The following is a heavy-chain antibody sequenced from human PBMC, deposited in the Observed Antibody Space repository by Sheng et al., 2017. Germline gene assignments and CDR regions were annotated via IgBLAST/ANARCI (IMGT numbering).Heavy chain of an antibody. CDR2: MNPNSGNT. CDR1: GYTFTSYD. V-gene: IGHV1-8*03. CDR3: ARGVRYYDFWSGYYYFDY. Sequence: QVQLVQSGAEVKKPGASVKVSCKASGYTFTSYDINWVRQATGQGLEWMGWMNPNSGNTGYAQKFQGRVTITRNTSISTAYMELSSLRSEDTAVYYCARGVRYYDFWSGYYYFDYWGQGTLVTVSS. J-gene: IGHJ4*02. D-gene: IGHD3-3*01.